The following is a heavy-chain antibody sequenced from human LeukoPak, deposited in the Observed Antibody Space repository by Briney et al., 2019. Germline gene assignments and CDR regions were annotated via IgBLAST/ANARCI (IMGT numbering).Heavy chain of an antibody. D-gene: IGHD4-17*01. Sequence: SVKVSCKASGGTFSSYAISWVRQAPGQGLEWMGGIIPIFGTANYAQKFQGRITITADESTRTPYMVLRSLRSEDTAVYYCARVGPSAPLYGDYGNYFDYWGQGTLVTVSS. CDR2: IIPIFGTA. J-gene: IGHJ4*02. CDR3: ARVGPSAPLYGDYGNYFDY. CDR1: GGTFSSYA. V-gene: IGHV1-69*13.